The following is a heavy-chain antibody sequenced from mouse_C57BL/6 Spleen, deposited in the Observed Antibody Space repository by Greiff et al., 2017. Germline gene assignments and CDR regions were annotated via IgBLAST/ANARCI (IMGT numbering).Heavy chain of an antibody. CDR2: IYPGDGDT. CDR3: ARRNDGYYVPFDY. Sequence: QVQLQQSGAELVKPGASVKISCKASGYAFSSYWMNWVKQRPGKGLEWIGQIYPGDGDTNYNGKFKGKATLTADKSSSPAYMQLSSLTSEDAAVYFCARRNDGYYVPFDYWGQGTTVTVSS. J-gene: IGHJ2*01. CDR1: GYAFSSYW. V-gene: IGHV1-80*01. D-gene: IGHD2-3*01.